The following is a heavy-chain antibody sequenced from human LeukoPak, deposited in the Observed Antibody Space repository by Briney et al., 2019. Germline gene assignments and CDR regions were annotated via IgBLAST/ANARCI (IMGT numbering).Heavy chain of an antibody. V-gene: IGHV4-39*07. CDR1: GGSISSSSYY. J-gene: IGHJ3*02. CDR3: ARDLKHIVVVTAQDAFDI. Sequence: SETLSLTCTVSGGSISSSSYYWGWIRQPPGKGLEWIGSIYYSGSTYYNPSLKSRVTISVDTSKNQFSLKLSSVTAADTAVYYCARDLKHIVVVTAQDAFDIWGQGTMVTVSS. CDR2: IYYSGST. D-gene: IGHD2-21*02.